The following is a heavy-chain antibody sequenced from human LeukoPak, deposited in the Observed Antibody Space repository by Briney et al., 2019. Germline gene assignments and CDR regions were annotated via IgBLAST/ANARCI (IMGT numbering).Heavy chain of an antibody. CDR2: INPNSGGT. CDR1: GYTFTSFN. D-gene: IGHD6-13*01. CDR3: ARDDDSSSWYSIDY. J-gene: IGHJ4*02. V-gene: IGHV1-2*02. Sequence: ASVKVSCKASGYTFTSFNLHWVRQAPGQGLEWMGWINPNSGGTNYAQKFQGRVTMTRDTSISTAYMELSRLRSDDTAVYYCARDDDSSSWYSIDYWGQGTLVTVSS.